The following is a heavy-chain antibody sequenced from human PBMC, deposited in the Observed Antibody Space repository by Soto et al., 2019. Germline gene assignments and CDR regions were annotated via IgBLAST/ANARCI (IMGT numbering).Heavy chain of an antibody. CDR2: ISAYNGNT. Sequence: GASVKVSCKASGYTFTSYGISWVRQAPGQGLEWMGWISAYNGNTNYAQKLQGRVTMTTDTSTSTAYMELRSLRSDDTAVYYCARTPNWNDILTGYYSRGRYFDSWGQGTMVTVSS. V-gene: IGHV1-18*01. CDR1: GYTFTSYG. CDR3: ARTPNWNDILTGYYSRGRYFDS. J-gene: IGHJ4*01. D-gene: IGHD3-9*01.